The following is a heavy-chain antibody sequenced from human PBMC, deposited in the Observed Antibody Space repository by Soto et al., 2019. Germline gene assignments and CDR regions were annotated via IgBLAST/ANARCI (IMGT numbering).Heavy chain of an antibody. CDR2: INPATGAA. CDR3: ARGGGVGVAGSAAFDM. Sequence: QLHLVQSGAVVKKPGASVTVSCSASGYPVTAYYMHWVRQAPGRGLEWMGGINPATGAAKYTHTLQRRVRMTRAPSTATVFLELSGPTSAYADVFFWARGGGVGVAGSAAFDMWGQGTLVTVSS. V-gene: IGHV1-2*02. D-gene: IGHD3-3*01. J-gene: IGHJ3*02. CDR1: GYPVTAYY.